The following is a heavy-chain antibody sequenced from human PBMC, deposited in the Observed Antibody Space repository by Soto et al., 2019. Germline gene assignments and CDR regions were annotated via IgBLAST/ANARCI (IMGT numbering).Heavy chain of an antibody. CDR3: ARHGGGYDYSDPKSRANQYYYYYMDV. Sequence: SETLSLTCTVSGGSISSYYWSWIRQPPGKGLEWIGYIYYSGSTNYNPSLKSRVTISVDTSKNQFSLKLSSVTAADTAVYYCARHGGGYDYSDPKSRANQYYYYYMDVWGKGTTVTVSS. CDR2: IYYSGST. CDR1: GGSISSYY. V-gene: IGHV4-59*08. D-gene: IGHD5-12*01. J-gene: IGHJ6*03.